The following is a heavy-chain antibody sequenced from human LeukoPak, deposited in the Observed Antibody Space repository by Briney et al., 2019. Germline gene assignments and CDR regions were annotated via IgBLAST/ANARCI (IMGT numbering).Heavy chain of an antibody. CDR2: IYYNRGT. J-gene: IGHJ5*02. V-gene: IGHV4-39*01. D-gene: IGHD3-22*01. CDR3: ARAAHITMIVGEWGFDP. Sequence: PSETLSLTCTVSSDSISNSAYHWGWIRQPPGRGLEWIGTIYYNRGTYYNPSLKSRVTISVDTSKNQFSLKLSSVTAADTAVYYCARAAHITMIVGEWGFDPWGQGTLVTVSS. CDR1: SDSISNSAYH.